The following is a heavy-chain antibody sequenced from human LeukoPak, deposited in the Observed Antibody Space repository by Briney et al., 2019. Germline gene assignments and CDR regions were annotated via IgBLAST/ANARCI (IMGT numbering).Heavy chain of an antibody. V-gene: IGHV3-30*04. J-gene: IGHJ6*02. CDR2: ISYDGSDQ. CDR3: ARDLGEYISMIRGIAIWGMDV. D-gene: IGHD3-10*01. CDR1: GFTFSTYA. Sequence: GGSLRLPCAASGFTFSTYAMHWVRQAPGKGLEWVAVISYDGSDQYYADSVRGRFTISRDNSKTTLFLHMNSLRAEDTAVYYYARDLGEYISMIRGIAIWGMDVWGQGTTVTVSS.